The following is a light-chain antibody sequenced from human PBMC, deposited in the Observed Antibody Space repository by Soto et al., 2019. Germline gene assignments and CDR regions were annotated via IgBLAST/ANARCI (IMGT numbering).Light chain of an antibody. CDR3: QQRSDWPPGAT. CDR2: NAS. J-gene: IGKJ5*01. CDR1: QSVSSS. Sequence: EIVLTQSPATLSLSPGERAPLSCRASQSVSSSLAWYQQKPGQAPRLLIYNASNRATGIPARFSGSGSGTDFTLTISSLEPEDFAVYYCQQRSDWPPGATFGQGTRLEIK. V-gene: IGKV3-11*01.